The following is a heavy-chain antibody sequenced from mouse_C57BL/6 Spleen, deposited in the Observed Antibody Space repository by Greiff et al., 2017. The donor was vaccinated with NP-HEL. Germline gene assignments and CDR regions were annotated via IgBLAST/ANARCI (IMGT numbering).Heavy chain of an antibody. CDR1: GYTFTSYW. CDR3: AHYYYGSSPHWYFDV. Sequence: QVQLQQPGTELVKPGASVKLSCKASGYTFTSYWMHWVKQRPGQGLEWIGNINPSNGGTNYNEKFKSKATLTVDTSSSTAYMQLSSLTSEDSAVYYCAHYYYGSSPHWYFDVWGTGTTVTVSS. J-gene: IGHJ1*03. CDR2: INPSNGGT. D-gene: IGHD1-1*01. V-gene: IGHV1-53*01.